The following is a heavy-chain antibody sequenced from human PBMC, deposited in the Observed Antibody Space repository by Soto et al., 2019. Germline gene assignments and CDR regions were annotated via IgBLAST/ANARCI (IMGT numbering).Heavy chain of an antibody. D-gene: IGHD2-21*02. V-gene: IGHV4-39*01. J-gene: IGHJ4*02. CDR1: GESISSSSSY. Sequence: SETLSLTCIVSGESISSSSSYWGWIRQPPGKGLEWIGSIYYSGRTYYNPSFKSRVTISIDTSKNQFSLKLSSVTATDTAVYYCARQRTTVVTQAYSDNWGQGALVTVSS. CDR3: ARQRTTVVTQAYSDN. CDR2: IYYSGRT.